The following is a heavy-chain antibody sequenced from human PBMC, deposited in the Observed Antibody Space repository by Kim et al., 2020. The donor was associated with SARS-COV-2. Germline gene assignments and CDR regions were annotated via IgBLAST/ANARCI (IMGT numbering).Heavy chain of an antibody. V-gene: IGHV3-43*02. CDR3: AKDISYYGSGSYYPNYFDY. CDR1: GFTFDDYA. CDR2: ISGDGGST. J-gene: IGHJ4*02. D-gene: IGHD3-10*01. Sequence: GGSLRLSCAASGFTFDDYAMHWVRQAPGKGLKWVSLISGDGGSTYYADSVKGRFTISRDNSKNSLYLQMNSLRTEDTALYYCAKDISYYGSGSYYPNYFDYWGQGTLVTVSS.